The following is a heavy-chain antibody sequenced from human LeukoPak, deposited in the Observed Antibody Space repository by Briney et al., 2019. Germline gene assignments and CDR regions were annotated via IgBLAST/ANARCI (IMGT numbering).Heavy chain of an antibody. V-gene: IGHV3-30*04. J-gene: IGHJ4*02. CDR1: GFTFSSYV. CDR3: ARDLEEYCSGGSCSLFDY. CDR2: ISYDGSNE. D-gene: IGHD2-15*01. Sequence: PGGSLRLSCAASGFTFSSYVMHWVRQAPGKGLEWVAIISYDGSNEYYADSVKGRFTISRDNSKNTLYLQVNSLRAADTAVYYCARDLEEYCSGGSCSLFDYWGQGTLVTVSS.